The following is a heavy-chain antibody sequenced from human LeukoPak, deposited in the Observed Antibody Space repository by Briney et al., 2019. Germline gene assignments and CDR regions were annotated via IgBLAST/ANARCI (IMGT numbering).Heavy chain of an antibody. CDR2: IYSGGST. D-gene: IGHD3-22*01. Sequence: GGSLRLSCAASGFIVSSNYMSWVRQAPGKGLEWVSVIYSGGSTYYADSVKGRFTISRDNSKNTVYLQMNSLRAEDTAMYYCARYYYDSSGYPYYFDYWGQGTLVIVSS. CDR3: ARYYYDSSGYPYYFDY. V-gene: IGHV3-53*01. CDR1: GFIVSSNY. J-gene: IGHJ4*02.